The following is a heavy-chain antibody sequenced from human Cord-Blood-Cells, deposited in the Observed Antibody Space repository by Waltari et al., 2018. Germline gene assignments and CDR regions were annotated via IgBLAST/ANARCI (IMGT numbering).Heavy chain of an antibody. CDR2: IYHSGST. D-gene: IGHD2-2*01. V-gene: IGHV4-38-2*02. J-gene: IGHJ4*02. Sequence: QVQLQESGPGLVTPSETLSLTCTVSGYSISSGYYWGWIRQPPGKGLEWIGSIYHSGSTYYNPSLKSRVTISVDTSKNQFSLKLSSVTAADTAVYYCASVGAAAIDYWGQGTLVTVSS. CDR1: GYSISSGYY. CDR3: ASVGAAAIDY.